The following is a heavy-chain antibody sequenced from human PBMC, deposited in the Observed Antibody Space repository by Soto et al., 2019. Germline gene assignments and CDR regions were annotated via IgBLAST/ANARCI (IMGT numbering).Heavy chain of an antibody. CDR1: GFTVSSYG. CDR2: IWYDGSNK. V-gene: IGHV3-33*01. D-gene: IGHD3-3*01. CDR3: ARGGGDFWSGDYYYYYGMDV. Sequence: QVQLVESGGGVVQPGRSLRLSCAASGFTVSSYGMHWVRQAPGKGLEWVAVIWYDGSNKYYADSVKGRFTISRDNSKNTLYLQMNSLRAEDTAVYYCARGGGDFWSGDYYYYYGMDVWGQGTTVTVSS. J-gene: IGHJ6*02.